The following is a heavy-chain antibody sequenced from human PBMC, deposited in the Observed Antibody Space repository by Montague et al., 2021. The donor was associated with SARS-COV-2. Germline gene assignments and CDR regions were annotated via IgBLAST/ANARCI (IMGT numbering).Heavy chain of an antibody. D-gene: IGHD4-23*01. CDR2: IGTSGDT. J-gene: IGHJ6*02. Sequence: SLRLSCAASGFTFSSYDMHWVRQATGKGLEWVSAIGTSGDTYYVGSVKGRFTISRENAKNSLYLQMNSLRVRDTAVYYCARGDQLRGYYYGMDVWGQGTTVTVSS. V-gene: IGHV3-13*01. CDR3: ARGDQLRGYYYGMDV. CDR1: GFTFSSYD.